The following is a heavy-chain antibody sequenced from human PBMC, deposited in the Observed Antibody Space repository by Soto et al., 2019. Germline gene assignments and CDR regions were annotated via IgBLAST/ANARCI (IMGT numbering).Heavy chain of an antibody. CDR3: ARRTMLDAFDI. V-gene: IGHV4-39*01. CDR1: GGSISSSSYY. Sequence: QLQLQESGPGLVKPSETLSLTCTVSGGSISSSSYYWGWIRQPPGKGLEWIGSIYYSGSTYYNPSLKSRVTISVDTSKNQFSLKLSSVTAADTAVYYCARRTMLDAFDIWGQGTMVTVSS. J-gene: IGHJ3*02. CDR2: IYYSGST. D-gene: IGHD2-8*01.